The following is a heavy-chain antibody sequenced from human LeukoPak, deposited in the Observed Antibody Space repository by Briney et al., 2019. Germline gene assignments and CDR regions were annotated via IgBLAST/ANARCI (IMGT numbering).Heavy chain of an antibody. V-gene: IGHV3-23*01. CDR2: ISGSGGST. CDR3: AKDQGLSGSDNQDAFDI. J-gene: IGHJ3*02. CDR1: GFTFSSYA. Sequence: PGGSLRLSCAASGFTFSSYAMSWVRQAPGKGLEWVSAISGSGGSTYYADSVKGRFTISRDNSKNTLYLQMNSLRAEDTAVYYCAKDQGLSGSDNQDAFDIWGQGTMVTVSS. D-gene: IGHD3-10*01.